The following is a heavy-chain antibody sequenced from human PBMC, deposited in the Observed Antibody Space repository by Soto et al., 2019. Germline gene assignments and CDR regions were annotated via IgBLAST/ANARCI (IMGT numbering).Heavy chain of an antibody. D-gene: IGHD3-22*01. CDR3: ARQIYDSDTGPNFQYYFDS. J-gene: IGHJ4*02. CDR1: GYSVAGYW. V-gene: IGHV5-10-1*01. CDR2: IDPSDSQT. Sequence: ESLTNSRKGSGYSVAGYWITLVRQKRGKGLEWMGRIDPSDSQTYYSPSFRGHVTISVTKSITTVFLQWSSLRASDTAMYYCARQIYDSDTGPNFQYYFDSWGQGTPVTVSS.